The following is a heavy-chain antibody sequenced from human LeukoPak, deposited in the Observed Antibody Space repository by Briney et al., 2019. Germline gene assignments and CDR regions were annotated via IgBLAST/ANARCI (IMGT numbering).Heavy chain of an antibody. CDR3: AKANDYGDYTYFDY. D-gene: IGHD4-17*01. CDR2: ISWNSGSI. CDR1: GFTFDDYA. Sequence: GGSLRLSCAASGFTFDDYAMHWVRQAPGKGLEWVSGISWNSGSIGYADSVKGRFTISRDNAKNSLYLQMNSLRAEDMALYYCAKANDYGDYTYFDYWGQGTLVTVSS. J-gene: IGHJ4*02. V-gene: IGHV3-9*03.